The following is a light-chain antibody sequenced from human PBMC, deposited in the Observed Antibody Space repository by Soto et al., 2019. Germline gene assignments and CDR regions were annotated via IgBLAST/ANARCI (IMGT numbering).Light chain of an antibody. CDR3: QQYHDSSHT. CDR1: QSISSW. V-gene: IGKV1-5*03. J-gene: IGKJ2*01. CDR2: KAS. Sequence: DIQMTQSPSTLSASIGDRVTVTCRASQSISSWLAWYQQKPGKDPKLLIYKASTLESGVPSRFSGSGSGTEFTLTISSLQPDDSATYVCQQYHDSSHTFGQGTKLEIK.